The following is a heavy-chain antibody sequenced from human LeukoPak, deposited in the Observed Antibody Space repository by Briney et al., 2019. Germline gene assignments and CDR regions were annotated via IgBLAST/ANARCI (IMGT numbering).Heavy chain of an antibody. CDR1: GFTFSSYG. J-gene: IGHJ3*02. CDR2: IRYDGSNK. CDR3: AKDGWFGESDAFDI. D-gene: IGHD3-10*01. Sequence: GGSLRLSCAASGFTFSSYGMHWVRQAPGKGLEWVAFIRYDGSNKYYADSVKGRFTISRDNSKNTLYLQMQSLRAEDTAVDYCAKDGWFGESDAFDIWGQGTMVTVSS. V-gene: IGHV3-30*02.